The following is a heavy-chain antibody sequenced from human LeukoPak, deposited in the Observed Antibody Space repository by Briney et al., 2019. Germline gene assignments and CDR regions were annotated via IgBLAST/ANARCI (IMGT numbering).Heavy chain of an antibody. Sequence: PSETLSLTCPVYGGSFSGYYWSWIRQPPGKGLAWIGQINHSGSTNYNPSLKSRVTISVHTSKNQFSLKLSSVTAADAAVYYCARVHFFVVAPYYYYMDVWGKGTTVTVSS. CDR2: INHSGST. D-gene: IGHD3-3*01. CDR3: ARVHFFVVAPYYYYMDV. J-gene: IGHJ6*03. CDR1: GGSFSGYY. V-gene: IGHV4-34*01.